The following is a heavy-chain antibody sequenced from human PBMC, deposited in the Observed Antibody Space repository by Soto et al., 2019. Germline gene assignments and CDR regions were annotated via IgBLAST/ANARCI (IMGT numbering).Heavy chain of an antibody. Sequence: ASETLSLTCTVSGGSISSYYWSWIRQPPGKGLEWIGYIYYSGSTNYNPSLKSRVTISVDTSKNQFSLKLSSVTAADTAVYYCARQDRRGFDYWGQGTLVTVSS. CDR3: ARQDRRGFDY. CDR2: IYYSGST. D-gene: IGHD3-16*02. CDR1: GGSISSYY. J-gene: IGHJ4*02. V-gene: IGHV4-59*08.